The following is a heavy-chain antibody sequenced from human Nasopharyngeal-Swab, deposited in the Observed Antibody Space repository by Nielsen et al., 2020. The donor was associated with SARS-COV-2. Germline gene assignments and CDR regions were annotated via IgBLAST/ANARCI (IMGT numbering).Heavy chain of an antibody. CDR2: IYHSGST. J-gene: IGHJ4*02. Sequence: SETLSLTCAVSGGSISSGGYSWSWIRQPPGKGLEWIGYIYHSGSTYYNPSLKSRVTISVDRSKNQFSLKLSSVTAADTAVYYCARHLSWWLVTSYYFDYWGQGTLVTVSS. CDR1: GGSISSGGYS. V-gene: IGHV4-30-2*01. CDR3: ARHLSWWLVTSYYFDY. D-gene: IGHD6-19*01.